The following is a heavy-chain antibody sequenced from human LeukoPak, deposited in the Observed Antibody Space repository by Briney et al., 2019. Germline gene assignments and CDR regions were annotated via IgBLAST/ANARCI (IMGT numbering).Heavy chain of an antibody. D-gene: IGHD3-16*01. CDR2: IKQDGSER. Sequence: GGSLRLSCAASGITFTGYWMSWVRQAPGKGLEWVANIKQDGSERYYVDSVKGRFTISRDDAKSSRYLQMNSLRVEDTAVYYCASDGGPFDHWGQGTLVTVSS. CDR3: ASDGGPFDH. V-gene: IGHV3-7*01. J-gene: IGHJ4*02. CDR1: GITFTGYW.